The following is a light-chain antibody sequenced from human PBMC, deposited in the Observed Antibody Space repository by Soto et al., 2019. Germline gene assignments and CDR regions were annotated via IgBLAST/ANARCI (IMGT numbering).Light chain of an antibody. CDR3: QQYENLPT. J-gene: IGKJ5*01. CDR2: DAS. CDR1: QNINNY. V-gene: IGKV1-33*01. Sequence: IQMTHSPSSLSASLGDIVTITFQASQNINNYLNWYQQKPGRAPKLLIYDASNLEAGVPSRFRGSGSGTDFTFTISRLQPEDIATYYCQQYENLPTFGQGTRLEIK.